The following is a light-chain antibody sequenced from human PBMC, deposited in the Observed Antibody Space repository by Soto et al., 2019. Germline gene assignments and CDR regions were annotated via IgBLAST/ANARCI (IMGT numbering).Light chain of an antibody. V-gene: IGKV3-11*01. CDR1: QSISFN. Sequence: IVMTQSPAALSVSPGERVTLSCRASQSISFNLAWYQQKPGQAPRLLIYDASIRATGVPARFSGSGSGTDFTLTISSLEPEDFAVYYCQQRSNWLITFGQRTRLEI. CDR2: DAS. J-gene: IGKJ5*01. CDR3: QQRSNWLIT.